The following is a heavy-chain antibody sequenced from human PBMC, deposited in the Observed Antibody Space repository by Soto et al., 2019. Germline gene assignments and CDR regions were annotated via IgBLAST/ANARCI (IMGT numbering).Heavy chain of an antibody. Sequence: SETLSLTCVVSGGSFSTYYYNWIRQSPGKGLEWIGEINHSGSNNYSPSLKSRVTMSLDTSKNQFSLKLTSVTAADTAVYYCARGGSNDWQVAFDIWGQGTMVTV. J-gene: IGHJ3*02. CDR3: ARGGSNDWQVAFDI. CDR2: INHSGSN. D-gene: IGHD3-9*01. CDR1: GGSFSTYY. V-gene: IGHV4-34*01.